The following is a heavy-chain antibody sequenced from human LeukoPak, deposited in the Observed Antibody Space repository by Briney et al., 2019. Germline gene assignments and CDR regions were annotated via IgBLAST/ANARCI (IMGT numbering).Heavy chain of an antibody. V-gene: IGHV4-4*07. Sequence: SETLSLTCAVYGASFSGYYWSWIRQPAGKGLEWIGRIYISGSTNYNPSLKSRVTMSVDTSKNQFSLKLSSVTAADTAVYYCARDRGTWNDDGFDYWGQGTLVTVSS. CDR3: ARDRGTWNDDGFDY. D-gene: IGHD1-1*01. CDR2: IYISGST. J-gene: IGHJ4*02. CDR1: GASFSGYY.